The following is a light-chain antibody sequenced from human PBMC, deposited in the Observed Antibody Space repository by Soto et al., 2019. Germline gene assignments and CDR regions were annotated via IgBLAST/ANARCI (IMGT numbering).Light chain of an antibody. Sequence: EIVLTQSPGTLSLSPGERATLPCRASQSVSSSYLARYQQNPGQAPRLLIYGASSRATGIPDRYSGSGSGTDFTLTISRLEPEDFAVYYCQQYGSSPPVTFGQGTRLEIK. J-gene: IGKJ5*01. V-gene: IGKV3-20*01. CDR1: QSVSSSY. CDR3: QQYGSSPPVT. CDR2: GAS.